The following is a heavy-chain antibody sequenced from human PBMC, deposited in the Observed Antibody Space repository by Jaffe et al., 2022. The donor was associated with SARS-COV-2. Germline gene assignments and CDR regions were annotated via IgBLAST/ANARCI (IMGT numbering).Heavy chain of an antibody. V-gene: IGHV3-33*01. D-gene: IGHD3-10*01. CDR1: GFTFSSYG. CDR3: ASAAPTFV. J-gene: IGHJ4*01. Sequence: QVQLVESGGGVVQPGRSLRLSCEQSGFTFSSYGMHWVRQAPGKGLEWVAVIWFDGSKKYYADSVKGRFTISRDNSKNTLYLQMDSLRAEDTAVYYCASAAPTFVWGHGTLVTVSS. CDR2: IWFDGSKK.